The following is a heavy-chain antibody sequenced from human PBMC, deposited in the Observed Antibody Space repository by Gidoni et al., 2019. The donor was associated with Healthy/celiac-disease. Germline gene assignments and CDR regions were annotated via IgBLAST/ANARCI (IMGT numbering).Heavy chain of an antibody. D-gene: IGHD3-10*01. Sequence: EVQLLESGGGVVQPGGSLRLSCAASGFTFSSYAMSWVRQAPGKGLEWVSAIRGSGGSTYYADSVKGRFTISRDNSKNTLYLQMNSLRAEDTAVYYCARSMVQGVIMVYYYYYGMDVWGQGTTVTVSS. CDR3: ARSMVQGVIMVYYYYYGMDV. V-gene: IGHV3-23*01. J-gene: IGHJ6*02. CDR2: IRGSGGST. CDR1: GFTFSSYA.